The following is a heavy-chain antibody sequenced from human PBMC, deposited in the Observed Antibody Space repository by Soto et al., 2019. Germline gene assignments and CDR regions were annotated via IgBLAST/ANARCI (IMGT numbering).Heavy chain of an antibody. CDR3: ARGNSSSWYGYYYYGMDV. J-gene: IGHJ6*02. Sequence: GGSLRLSCAASGFTFSSYAMHWVRQAPGKGLEWVAVISYDGSNKYYADSVKGRFTISRDNSKNTLYLQMNSLRAEDTAVYYCARGNSSSWYGYYYYGMDVWGQGTTVTVSS. CDR2: ISYDGSNK. D-gene: IGHD6-13*01. V-gene: IGHV3-30-3*01. CDR1: GFTFSSYA.